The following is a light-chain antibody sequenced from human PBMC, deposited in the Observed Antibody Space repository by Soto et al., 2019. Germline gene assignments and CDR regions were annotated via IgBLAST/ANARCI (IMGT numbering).Light chain of an antibody. V-gene: IGKV3-15*01. CDR3: QQYDNWPRT. CDR2: DAS. Sequence: IVLTLSPSTLSVSPGERTTLSCRASQSVSSDLAWYQQKPGQPPRLLIYDASTRATRIPSRFSGSGSGTEFTLTISSLQSEDFVVYYCQQYDNWPRTFGQGTKVDI. CDR1: QSVSSD. J-gene: IGKJ1*01.